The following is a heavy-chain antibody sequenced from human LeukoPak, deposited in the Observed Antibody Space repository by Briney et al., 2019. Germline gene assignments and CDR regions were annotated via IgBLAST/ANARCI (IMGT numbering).Heavy chain of an antibody. D-gene: IGHD6-13*01. CDR1: GFTFSSYG. Sequence: GRSLRLSCAASGFTFSSYGMHWVRQAPGKGLEWVAVIWYDGSNRYYADSVKGRFTISRDNSKNTLYLQMNSLRAEDTAVYYCARERSSSWYFGYWGQGTLVTVSS. CDR2: IWYDGSNR. V-gene: IGHV3-33*01. CDR3: ARERSSSWYFGY. J-gene: IGHJ4*02.